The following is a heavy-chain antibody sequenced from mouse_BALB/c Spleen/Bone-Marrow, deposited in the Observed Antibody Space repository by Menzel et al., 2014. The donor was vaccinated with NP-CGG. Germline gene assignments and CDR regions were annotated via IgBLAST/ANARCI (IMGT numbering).Heavy chain of an antibody. D-gene: IGHD1-1*01. CDR3: AREDGSSPFAY. J-gene: IGHJ3*01. CDR2: IYPGDGDI. CDR1: GYAFSGYW. Sequence: VKLVESGAELVRPGSSVKISCKASGYAFSGYWMNWVKQRPGQGLEWIGQIYPGDGDINYNGKFKGKATLTADKSSSTAYMQLSSLTSEDSAVYFCAREDGSSPFAYWGQGTLVTVSA. V-gene: IGHV1-80*01.